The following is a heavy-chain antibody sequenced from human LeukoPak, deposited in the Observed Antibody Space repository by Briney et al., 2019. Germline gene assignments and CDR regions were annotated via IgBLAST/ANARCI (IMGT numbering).Heavy chain of an antibody. CDR3: ARGSIAVVVAATPYDC. D-gene: IGHD2-15*01. Sequence: PGGSLRLSCAASGFTFSSYGMHWVRQAPGKGLEWVAVIWYDGSNKYYADSVKGRFTISRDNSKNTLYPQMDSLRAEDTAVYYCARGSIAVVVAATPYDCWGQGTLVTVSS. CDR2: IWYDGSNK. V-gene: IGHV3-33*01. CDR1: GFTFSSYG. J-gene: IGHJ4*02.